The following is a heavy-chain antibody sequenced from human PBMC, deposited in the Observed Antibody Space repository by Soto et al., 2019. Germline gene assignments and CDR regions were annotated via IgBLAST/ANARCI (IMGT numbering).Heavy chain of an antibody. CDR3: ARGSDYGSNPRIISKPNIDY. D-gene: IGHD4-17*01. Sequence: HPGGSLRLSCAASGFIFSTYNMNWVRQAPGKGLERVSDISGSGSTSYYADSVKGRFTISRDNDKNSLYLQMNSLRDEDTAVYYCARGSDYGSNPRIISKPNIDYWGQGTLVTVSS. J-gene: IGHJ4*02. V-gene: IGHV3-48*02. CDR2: ISGSGSTS. CDR1: GFIFSTYN.